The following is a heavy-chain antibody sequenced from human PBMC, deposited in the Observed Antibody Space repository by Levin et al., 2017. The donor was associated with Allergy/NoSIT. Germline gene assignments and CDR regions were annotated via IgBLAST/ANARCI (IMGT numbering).Heavy chain of an antibody. CDR1: GFTFSRFA. CDR3: ARGAFGDYPDDY. CDR2: ISFDGSNK. D-gene: IGHD4-17*01. V-gene: IGHV3-30-3*01. Sequence: GGSLRLSCAASGFTFSRFAMHWVRQAPGKGLEWVAVISFDGSNKYYADSVKGRFTISRDNSKNTLFLQMNSLRPEDTAVYYCARGAFGDYPDDYWGQGTLVTVSS. J-gene: IGHJ4*02.